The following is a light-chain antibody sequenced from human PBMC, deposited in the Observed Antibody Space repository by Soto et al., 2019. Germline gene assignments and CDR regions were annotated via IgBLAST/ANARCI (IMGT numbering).Light chain of an antibody. CDR2: GAA. CDR1: QSVSSN. CDR3: QQYNEWPGT. J-gene: IGKJ2*01. V-gene: IGKV3-15*01. Sequence: EIVMTQSPATLSVSPGERVTLSCRASQSVSSNVAWYQQKPGQAPGLLIDGAATRAPATPARFSGSGSGTEFTLTISSLQSEDFAVYYCQQYNEWPGTFGQGTKLEIK.